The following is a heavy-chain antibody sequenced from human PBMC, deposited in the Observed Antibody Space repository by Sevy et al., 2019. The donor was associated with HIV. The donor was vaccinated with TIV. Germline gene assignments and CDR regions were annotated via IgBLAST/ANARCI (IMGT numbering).Heavy chain of an antibody. CDR1: GFTFSTYW. D-gene: IGHD3-16*02. Sequence: GSLRLSCEVSGFTFSTYWMTWVRQAPGKGLEWVANIKQDGTETSYVDSVRGRFTISRDNAKKSLYLQLDNLRVEDTAVYYCARALADWGSFHYSLWGQGTLVTVSS. V-gene: IGHV3-7*01. CDR3: ARALADWGSFHYSL. CDR2: IKQDGTET. J-gene: IGHJ4*02.